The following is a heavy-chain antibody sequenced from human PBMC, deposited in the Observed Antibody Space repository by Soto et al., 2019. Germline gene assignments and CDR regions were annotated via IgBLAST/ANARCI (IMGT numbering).Heavy chain of an antibody. CDR3: ARDPAPAVACTPYLWRRNTSTYNCFDP. CDR2: TYYRSKWYN. V-gene: IGHV6-1*01. Sequence: LQTLSLPCAISGDSVSSNSAAWNWIRQSPSRGVEWVGRTYYRSKWYNDYAVSVKSRITINPDTCKNQFSLQLNSVTPEDTAVDYCARDPAPAVACTPYLWRRNTSTYNCFDPWGQGTLVAVSS. CDR1: GDSVSSNSAA. D-gene: IGHD6-19*01. J-gene: IGHJ5*02.